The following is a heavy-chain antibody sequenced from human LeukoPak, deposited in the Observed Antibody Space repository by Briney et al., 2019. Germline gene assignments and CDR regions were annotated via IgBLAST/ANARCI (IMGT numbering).Heavy chain of an antibody. CDR2: IYSGGST. Sequence: PGGSLRLSCAASGFTVSSNYMGWVRQAPGEGVGWVSVIYSGGSTYYADCVKGRFTISRDNSKITLYLQMNRLRAEDTAVYYCARERGPYYDILTGYSSGIRGFDYWGQGTLVTVSS. V-gene: IGHV3-66*02. CDR1: GFTVSSNY. D-gene: IGHD3-9*01. J-gene: IGHJ4*02. CDR3: ARERGPYYDILTGYSSGIRGFDY.